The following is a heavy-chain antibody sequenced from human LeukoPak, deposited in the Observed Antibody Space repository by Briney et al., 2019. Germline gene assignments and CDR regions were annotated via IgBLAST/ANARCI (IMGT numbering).Heavy chain of an antibody. D-gene: IGHD1-7*01. V-gene: IGHV3-23*01. Sequence: GGSLRLACAASGFTFSSYAMSWVRQAPGKGLEWVSAVSGSGGSTYYADSVKGRFTISRDNSKNTLYLQMNSLRAEDTAVYDCAKVTGTTHWYFDLWGRGTLVTVSS. CDR2: VSGSGGST. CDR1: GFTFSSYA. J-gene: IGHJ2*01. CDR3: AKVTGTTHWYFDL.